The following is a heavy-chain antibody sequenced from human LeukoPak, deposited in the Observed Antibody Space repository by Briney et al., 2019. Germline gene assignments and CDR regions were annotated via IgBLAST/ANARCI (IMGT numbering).Heavy chain of an antibody. J-gene: IGHJ4*02. CDR3: ARSDSGSYGTFDY. CDR2: IYPSGSS. CDR1: GGSITSSSW. D-gene: IGHD1-26*01. V-gene: IGHV4-4*02. Sequence: NPSETLSLTCAVSGGSITSSSWWTWVRQPPGKGLEWIGEIYPSGSSNYNPSLKSRVTISVDKSKNQFSLKLSSVTAADTAVYYCARSDSGSYGTFDYWGQGTLVTVSS.